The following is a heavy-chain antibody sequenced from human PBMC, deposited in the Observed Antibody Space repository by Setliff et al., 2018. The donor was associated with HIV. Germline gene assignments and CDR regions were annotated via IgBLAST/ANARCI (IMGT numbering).Heavy chain of an antibody. V-gene: IGHV1-2*02. J-gene: IGHJ3*02. Sequence: ASVKVSCKASGYTFSDYYMHWVRQAPGQGLEWMGWINPNSGGTNYAQKFQGRVNMTRDTSISTTYMERSRLRSDDTAVYYCARDPGYKSTWYGVFDIWGQGTMVTVSS. D-gene: IGHD6-13*01. CDR3: ARDPGYKSTWYGVFDI. CDR2: INPNSGGT. CDR1: GYTFSDYY.